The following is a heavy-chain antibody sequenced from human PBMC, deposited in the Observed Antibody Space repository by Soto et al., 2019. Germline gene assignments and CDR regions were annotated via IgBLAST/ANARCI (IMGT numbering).Heavy chain of an antibody. CDR3: AIVYSVNYLGYFDY. J-gene: IGHJ4*02. D-gene: IGHD6-13*01. CDR1: CGPFSRGGYY. Sequence: SETLSLTCTVSCGPFSRGGYYWSWIRQHPGKGLECIGYIFYTGSTYYNPTLKSRVTMSVDTSKRQFSLNLSSLTAADTAVYYCAIVYSVNYLGYFDYWGQGALVTVSS. V-gene: IGHV4-31*03. CDR2: IFYTGST.